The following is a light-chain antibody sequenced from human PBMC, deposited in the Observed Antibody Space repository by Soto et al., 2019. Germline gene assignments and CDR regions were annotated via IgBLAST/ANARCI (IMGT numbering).Light chain of an antibody. V-gene: IGLV2-14*01. CDR2: EVN. CDR3: NSYTSSTIHV. CDR1: SSDVGGYDY. Sequence: QSALTQPASVSGSPGQSITISCTGTSSDVGGYDYVSWYQQHPGKAPKLIIYEVNNRPSGVSNRFSGSKSGNTASLTISGLQAEDEADYYCNSYTSSTIHVFGGGTKLTVL. J-gene: IGLJ2*01.